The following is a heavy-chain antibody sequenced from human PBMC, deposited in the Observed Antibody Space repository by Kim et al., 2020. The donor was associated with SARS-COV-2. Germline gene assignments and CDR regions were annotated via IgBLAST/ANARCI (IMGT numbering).Heavy chain of an antibody. CDR2: ISSSSSTI. D-gene: IGHD3-3*01. CDR3: ARDTTLLTFGVVIKDFGFDY. V-gene: IGHV3-48*02. Sequence: GGSLRLSCAASGFTFSSYSMNWVRQAPGKGLEWVSYISSSSSTIYYADSVKGRFTISRDNAKNSLYLQMNSLRDEDTAVYYCARDTTLLTFGVVIKDFGFDYWGQGTLVTVSS. CDR1: GFTFSSYS. J-gene: IGHJ4*02.